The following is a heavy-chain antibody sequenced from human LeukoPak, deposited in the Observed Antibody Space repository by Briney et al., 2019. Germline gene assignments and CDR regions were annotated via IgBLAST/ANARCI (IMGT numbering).Heavy chain of an antibody. CDR1: GGSISSYY. V-gene: IGHV4-4*07. D-gene: IGHD6-13*01. J-gene: IGHJ5*02. CDR2: IYTSGST. Sequence: PSETLSLTCTVSGGSISSYYWSWIRQPAGKGLEWIGRIYTSGSTNYNPSLKSRVTMSVDTSKNQFSLKLSSVTAADTAVYYCARDRIGGYSSSWYSSSAFWFDPWGQGTLVTVSS. CDR3: ARDRIGGYSSSWYSSSAFWFDP.